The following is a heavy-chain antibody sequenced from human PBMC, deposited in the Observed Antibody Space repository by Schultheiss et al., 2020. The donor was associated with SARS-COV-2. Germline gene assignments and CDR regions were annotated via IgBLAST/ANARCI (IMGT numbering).Heavy chain of an antibody. CDR1: GYTFTSYG. D-gene: IGHD6-13*01. J-gene: IGHJ6*02. V-gene: IGHV1-18*01. CDR3: ARGGRSSWLNYYYGMDV. Sequence: ASVKVSCKASGYTFTSYGISWVRQAPGQGLEWMGWINPNSGGTNYAQKLQGRVTMTTDTSTSTAYMELSRLRSDDTAVYYCARGGRSSWLNYYYGMDVWGQGTTVTVSS. CDR2: INPNSGGT.